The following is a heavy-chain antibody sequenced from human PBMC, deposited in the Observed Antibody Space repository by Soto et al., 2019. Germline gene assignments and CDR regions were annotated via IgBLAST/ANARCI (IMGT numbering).Heavy chain of an antibody. CDR3: ARVKVVVVSDDGMDV. D-gene: IGHD2-2*01. J-gene: IGHJ6*02. Sequence: ESGGGLVQPGGSLRLSCAASGFTFSSYWMSWVRQAPGKGLEWVANIKQDGSEKYYVDSVKGRFTISRDNAKNSLYLQMNSLRAEDTAVYYCARVKVVVVSDDGMDVWGQGTTVTVSS. V-gene: IGHV3-7*03. CDR1: GFTFSSYW. CDR2: IKQDGSEK.